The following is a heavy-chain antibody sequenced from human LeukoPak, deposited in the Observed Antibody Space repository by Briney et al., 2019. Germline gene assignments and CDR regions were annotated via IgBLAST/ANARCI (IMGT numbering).Heavy chain of an antibody. CDR3: AKDKGRRADCTNGVCSFDY. V-gene: IGHV3-23*01. D-gene: IGHD2-8*01. Sequence: GGSLRLSCAASGFTFSSYAMSWGRQAPGKGLEWVSAISGSGGSTYYADSVKGRFTISRDNSKNTLYLQMNSLRAEDTAVYYCAKDKGRRADCTNGVCSFDYWGQGTLVTVSS. CDR2: ISGSGGST. CDR1: GFTFSSYA. J-gene: IGHJ4*02.